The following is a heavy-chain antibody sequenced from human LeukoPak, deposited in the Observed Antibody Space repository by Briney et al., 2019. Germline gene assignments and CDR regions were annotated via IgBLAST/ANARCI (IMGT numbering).Heavy chain of an antibody. CDR3: AKVAKYYYGSETYFFFEH. D-gene: IGHD3-10*01. CDR2: MYTSGST. Sequence: SETLSLTCTVSGGSISSGSYYWSWIRQPAGKGLEWIGRMYTSGSTNYNPSLKSRVTISVDTSKNQFSLNLRSVTAADTAVYYCAKVAKYYYGSETYFFFEHWGQGILVTVSS. J-gene: IGHJ4*02. CDR1: GGSISSGSYY. V-gene: IGHV4-61*02.